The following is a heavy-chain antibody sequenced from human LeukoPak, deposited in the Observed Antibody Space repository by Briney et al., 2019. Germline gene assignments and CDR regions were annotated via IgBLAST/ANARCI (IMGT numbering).Heavy chain of an antibody. V-gene: IGHV1-8*03. CDR2: MNPNSGNT. CDR3: ARGAPDFWSVYYMDV. CDR1: GGTISTYA. J-gene: IGHJ6*03. D-gene: IGHD3-3*01. Sequence: ASVKVSCKTSGGTISTYAISWVRQATGQGLEWMGWMNPNSGNTGYEQKFQGRVTITRNTSISTAYMELSSLRSEDTAVYYCARGAPDFWSVYYMDVWGKGTTVTVSS.